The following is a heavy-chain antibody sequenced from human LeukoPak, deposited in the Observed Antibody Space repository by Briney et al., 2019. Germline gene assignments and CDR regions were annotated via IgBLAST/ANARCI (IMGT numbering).Heavy chain of an antibody. J-gene: IGHJ5*02. CDR3: GHERYDYGDYGWFDP. CDR1: GFAFSTSD. D-gene: IGHD4-17*01. Sequence: PGGSLRLSCSASGFAFSTSDMNWVRQAPGEGLEWISYISGCGADQHYADSVRGGFLISRDNGKNSLFLQTNSLTAGHTATCARGHERYDYGDYGWFDPWGQGTLVTVSS. CDR2: ISGCGADQ. V-gene: IGHV3-48*03.